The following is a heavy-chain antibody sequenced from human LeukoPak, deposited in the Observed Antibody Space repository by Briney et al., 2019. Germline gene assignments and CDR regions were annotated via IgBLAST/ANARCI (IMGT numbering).Heavy chain of an antibody. CDR3: ANYYVATIHYFDY. Sequence: GGSLRLSCAASGFTFSSYAMSWVRQAPGKGLEWVSAISGSGGSTYYADSVKGRFTISRDNSKNTLYLQMNSLRAEDTAVYYCANYYVATIHYFDYWGQGTLVTVSS. CDR1: GFTFSSYA. V-gene: IGHV3-23*01. CDR2: ISGSGGST. D-gene: IGHD5-12*01. J-gene: IGHJ4*02.